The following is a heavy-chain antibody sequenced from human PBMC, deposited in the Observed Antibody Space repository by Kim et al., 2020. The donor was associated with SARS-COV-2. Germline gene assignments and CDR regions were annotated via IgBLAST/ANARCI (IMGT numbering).Heavy chain of an antibody. CDR2: IWYDGSNK. J-gene: IGHJ4*02. V-gene: IGHV3-33*01. Sequence: GGSLRLSCAASGFTFSSYGMHWVRQAPGKGLEWVAVIWYDGSNKYYADSVKGRFTISRDNSKNTLYLQMNSLRAEDTAVYYCARDHLRRPYYLDYWGQGTLVTVSS. D-gene: IGHD3-16*01. CDR3: ARDHLRRPYYLDY. CDR1: GFTFSSYG.